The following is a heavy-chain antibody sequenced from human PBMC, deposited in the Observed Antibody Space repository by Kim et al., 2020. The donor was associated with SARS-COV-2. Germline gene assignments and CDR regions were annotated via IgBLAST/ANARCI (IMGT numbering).Heavy chain of an antibody. Sequence: ASVKVSCKASGYTFTSYAMNWVRQAPGQGLEWMGWINTNTGNPTYAQGFTGRFVFSLDTSVSTAYLQISSLKAEDTAVYYCARGGIVVVPAAMRIFDYWGQGTLVTVSS. CDR3: ARGGIVVVPAAMRIFDY. CDR1: GYTFTSYA. D-gene: IGHD2-2*01. CDR2: INTNTGNP. J-gene: IGHJ4*02. V-gene: IGHV7-4-1*02.